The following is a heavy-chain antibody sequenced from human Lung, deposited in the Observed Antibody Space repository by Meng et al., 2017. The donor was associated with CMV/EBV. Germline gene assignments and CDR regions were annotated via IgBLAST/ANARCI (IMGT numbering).Heavy chain of an antibody. J-gene: IGHJ4*02. Sequence: GGSGGGLGQLGGSLGLSCAVSGFALRSYWMHWVRQAPGKGLEWVSRIDIDGRDITYADSVKGRFTISRDTAKNMLYLEMNSLRVEDTAVYYCARGLEEYLGWEMGYWGQGTLVTVSS. CDR2: IDIDGRDI. V-gene: IGHV3-74*03. CDR1: GFALRSYW. D-gene: IGHD2/OR15-2a*01. CDR3: ARGLEEYLGWEMGY.